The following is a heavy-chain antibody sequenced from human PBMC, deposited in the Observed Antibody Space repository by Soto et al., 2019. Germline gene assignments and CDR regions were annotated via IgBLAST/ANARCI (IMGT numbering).Heavy chain of an antibody. D-gene: IGHD5-18*01. Sequence: GGSLRLSCAASGFTFSSYWMHWVRQAPGKGLVWVSRINSDGSSTSYADSVKGRFTISRDNAKNTLYLQMNSLRAEDTAVYYCSREEIQLWFYYGMDVWGQGTTVTVSS. CDR2: INSDGSST. CDR1: GFTFSSYW. CDR3: SREEIQLWFYYGMDV. V-gene: IGHV3-74*01. J-gene: IGHJ6*02.